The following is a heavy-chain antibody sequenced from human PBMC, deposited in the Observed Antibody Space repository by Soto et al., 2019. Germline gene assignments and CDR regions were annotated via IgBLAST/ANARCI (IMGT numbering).Heavy chain of an antibody. CDR3: AKDHKRGGAVYSSSSRRGPYFDY. Sequence: PGGSLRLSCAASGFTFDDYAMHWVRQAPGKGLEWVSGISWNSGSIGYAESVKGRFTISRDNAKNSLYLQMNSLRAEDTALYYCAKDHKRGGAVYSSSSRRGPYFDYWGQGTLVTVSS. CDR2: ISWNSGSI. CDR1: GFTFDDYA. J-gene: IGHJ4*02. V-gene: IGHV3-9*01. D-gene: IGHD6-6*01.